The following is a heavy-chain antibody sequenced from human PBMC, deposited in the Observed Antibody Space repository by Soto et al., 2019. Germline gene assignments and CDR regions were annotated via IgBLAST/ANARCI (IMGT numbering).Heavy chain of an antibody. CDR2: IYYSGST. V-gene: IGHV4-59*01. Sequence: QVQLQESGPRLVKPSETLSLTCTVSGDSISSYYWSWIRQPPGKGLEWIGYIYYSGSTNYNPSLKRRVTISVDTPKNQFFLKLTSVTAADTAVYYCARGVATIGPWGQGTLVTVSS. CDR3: ARGVATIGP. D-gene: IGHD5-12*01. CDR1: GDSISSYY. J-gene: IGHJ5*02.